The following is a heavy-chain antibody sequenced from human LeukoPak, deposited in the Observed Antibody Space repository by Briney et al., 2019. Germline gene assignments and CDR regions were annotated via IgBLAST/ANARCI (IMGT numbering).Heavy chain of an antibody. V-gene: IGHV4-34*01. CDR1: GGSFSGYY. CDR3: ARGPPLRGRFDP. Sequence: SETLSLTCAVYGGSFSGYYWSWIRQPPGKGLEWIGEINRSGSTNYNPSLKSRVTISVDTSKNQFSLKLSSVTAADTAVYYCARGPPLRGRFDPWGQGTLVTVSS. CDR2: INRSGST. J-gene: IGHJ5*02. D-gene: IGHD5-24*01.